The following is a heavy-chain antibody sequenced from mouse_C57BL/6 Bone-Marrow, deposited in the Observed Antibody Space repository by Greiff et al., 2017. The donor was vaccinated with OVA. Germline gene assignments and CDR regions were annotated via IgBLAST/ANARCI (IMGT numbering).Heavy chain of an antibody. D-gene: IGHD2-5*01. CDR1: GFSLTSYG. CDR2: IWSGGST. J-gene: IGHJ1*03. Sequence: VMLVESGPGLVQPSQSLSTTCTVSGFSLTSYGVHWVRQSPGKGLEWLGVIWSGGSTDYNAAFISRLSISKDNSKSQVFFKMNSLQADDTAIYYCARPYYSNSWYFDVWGTGTTVTVSS. V-gene: IGHV2-2*01. CDR3: ARPYYSNSWYFDV.